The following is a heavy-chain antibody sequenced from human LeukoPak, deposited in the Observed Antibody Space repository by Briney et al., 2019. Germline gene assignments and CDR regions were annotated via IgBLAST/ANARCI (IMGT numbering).Heavy chain of an antibody. Sequence: ASVKVSCKASGYTFTSYGNSWVRQAPGQGLEWMGWISAYNGNTNYAQKFQGRVTITTDTSTSTAYMELRSLRSDDTAVYYCARDESYGDYNNWFDPWGQGTLVTVS. J-gene: IGHJ5*02. CDR3: ARDESYGDYNNWFDP. D-gene: IGHD4-17*01. CDR2: ISAYNGNT. V-gene: IGHV1-18*01. CDR1: GYTFTSYG.